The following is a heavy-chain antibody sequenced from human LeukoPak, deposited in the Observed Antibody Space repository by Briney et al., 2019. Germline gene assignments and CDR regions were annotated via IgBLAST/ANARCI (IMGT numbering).Heavy chain of an antibody. J-gene: IGHJ4*02. CDR2: TYSGGTT. V-gene: IGHV3-66*01. CDR3: STGRGDH. D-gene: IGHD1-1*01. CDR1: GFTVSSYY. Sequence: GGSLRLSCEGIGFTVSSYYMSWVRQAPGKGLEWVSMTYSGGTTYYAESVKGRFTISRDNSKNTLYLQMNSLRDEDTAVYYCSTGRGDHWGQGTLVTVSS.